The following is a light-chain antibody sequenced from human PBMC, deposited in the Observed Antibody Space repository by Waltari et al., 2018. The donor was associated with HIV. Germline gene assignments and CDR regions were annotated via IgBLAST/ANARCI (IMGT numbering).Light chain of an antibody. CDR2: KAS. CDR1: QSISSW. Sequence: DIQMTQSPSTLSAYVGDRVTITCRASQSISSWLAWYQQKPGKAPKLLIYKASNLESGVPSRFSGSGSGTEFTLTISSLQPDDFATYYCQQYNSHWTFGQGTKVEIK. J-gene: IGKJ1*01. V-gene: IGKV1-5*03. CDR3: QQYNSHWT.